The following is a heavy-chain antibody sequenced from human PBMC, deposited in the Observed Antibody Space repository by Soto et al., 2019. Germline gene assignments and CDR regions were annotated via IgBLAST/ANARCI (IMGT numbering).Heavy chain of an antibody. V-gene: IGHV3-23*01. CDR1: GFTFSSYA. CDR3: AKGADYYDSSGYSPHLYNY. J-gene: IGHJ4*02. D-gene: IGHD3-22*01. Sequence: PGGSLRLSCAASGFTFSSYAMSWVRQAPGKGLEWVSAISGSGGSTYYADSVKGRFTISRDNSKNTLYLQMNSLRAEDTAVYYCAKGADYYDSSGYSPHLYNYWGQGTLVTVSS. CDR2: ISGSGGST.